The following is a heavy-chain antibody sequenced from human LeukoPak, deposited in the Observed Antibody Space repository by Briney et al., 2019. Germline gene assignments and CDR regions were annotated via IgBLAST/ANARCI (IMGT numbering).Heavy chain of an antibody. J-gene: IGHJ5*02. CDR3: ARDPLGYYGSGSTPGWFDP. CDR1: GGSISSGSYY. V-gene: IGHV4-61*02. Sequence: SQTLSLSCTVSGGSISSGSYYWSWIRQPAGKGLEWIGRIYTSGSTNYNPSLKSRVTISVDTSKNQSSLKLSSVTAADTAVYYCARDPLGYYGSGSTPGWFDPWGQGTLVTVSS. CDR2: IYTSGST. D-gene: IGHD3-10*01.